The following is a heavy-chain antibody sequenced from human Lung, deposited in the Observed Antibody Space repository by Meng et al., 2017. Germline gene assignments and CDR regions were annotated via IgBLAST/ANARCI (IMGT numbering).Heavy chain of an antibody. CDR2: ISSNSYYI. V-gene: IGHV3-21*01. CDR3: ARGDTSMLDY. J-gene: IGHJ4*02. CDR1: GFTFSSYS. Sequence: VQPVEVGGVLVKPGESLRLSCAAIGFTFSSYSMNWVRQAPGKGLEWVSYISSNSYYIYYAGSVKGRFTISRDNAKNSVYLQMNSLRAEDTAVYYCARGDTSMLDYWGQGTLVTVSS. D-gene: IGHD5-18*01.